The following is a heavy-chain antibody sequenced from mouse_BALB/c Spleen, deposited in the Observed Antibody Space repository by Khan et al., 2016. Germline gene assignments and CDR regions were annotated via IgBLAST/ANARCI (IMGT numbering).Heavy chain of an antibody. V-gene: IGHV5-9-3*01. CDR3: ARHDDFDY. Sequence: EVELVESGGGLVKPGGSLKLSCAASGFTFSSYAMSWVRQTPEKRLEWVATISSGGSYTYYPDSVRGRFTISRDNAKNTLYLQMSSLRSEDTAMYSCARHDDFDYWGQGTTLTVSS. CDR1: GFTFSSYA. CDR2: ISSGGSYT. D-gene: IGHD2-3*01. J-gene: IGHJ2*01.